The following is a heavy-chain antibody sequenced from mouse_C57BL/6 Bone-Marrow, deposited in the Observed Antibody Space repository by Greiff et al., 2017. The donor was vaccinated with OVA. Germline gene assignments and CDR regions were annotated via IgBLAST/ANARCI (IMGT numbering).Heavy chain of an antibody. CDR1: GYAFSSSW. CDR3: AQDSSGYPYYFDY. Sequence: VQGVESGPELVKPGASVKISCKASGYAFSSSWMNWVKQRPGKGLEWIGRIYPGDGDTNYNGKFKGKATLTADKSSSTAYMQLSSLTSEDSAVYFCAQDSSGYPYYFDYWGQGTTLTVSS. D-gene: IGHD3-2*02. J-gene: IGHJ2*01. V-gene: IGHV1-82*01. CDR2: IYPGDGDT.